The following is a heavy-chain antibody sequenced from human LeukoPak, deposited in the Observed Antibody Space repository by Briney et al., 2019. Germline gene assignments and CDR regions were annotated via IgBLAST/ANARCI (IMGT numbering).Heavy chain of an antibody. CDR1: GGSFSGYY. V-gene: IGHV4-34*01. D-gene: IGHD5-24*01. CDR2: INHSGST. J-gene: IGHJ4*02. CDR3: AREGPLRDGYNTDY. Sequence: SETLSLTCAVYGGSFSGYYWSWIRQPPGKGLEWIGEINHSGSTNYNPSLKSRVTISVDTSKYQFSLKLSSVTAADTAVYYCAREGPLRDGYNTDYWGQGTLVTVSS.